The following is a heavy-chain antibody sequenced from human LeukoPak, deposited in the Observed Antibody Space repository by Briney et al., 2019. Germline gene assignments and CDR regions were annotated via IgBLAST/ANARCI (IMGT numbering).Heavy chain of an antibody. D-gene: IGHD2-2*01. CDR2: TSSSDAGT. J-gene: IGHJ6*03. CDR3: ARLRPGSDCSSTSCRRYNWNYYYYYYYMDV. Sequence: PGGSLRLSCAASGFTLSTYAMSWVRQTPGKGLEWVAATSSSDAGTYHADSVRGRFTISRDNAKNSLYLQMNSLRAEDTAVYYCARLRPGSDCSSTSCRRYNWNYYYYYYYMDVWGKGTTVTVSS. CDR1: GFTLSTYA. V-gene: IGHV3-23*01.